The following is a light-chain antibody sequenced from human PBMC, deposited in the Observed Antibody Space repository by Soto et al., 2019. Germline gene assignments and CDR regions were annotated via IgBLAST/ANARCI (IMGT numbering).Light chain of an antibody. CDR1: TGTVTSGHY. CDR2: STD. CDR3: LLYYGGAVV. V-gene: IGLV7-43*01. Sequence: TVVTQEPSLTVSPRGTVTLTCASSTGTVTSGHYPNWLQQKPGQAPRALIYSTDTRHSWTPARFSGSLLGGKAALTLSGVQPEDEADYYCLLYYGGAVVFGGGTKLTVL. J-gene: IGLJ2*01.